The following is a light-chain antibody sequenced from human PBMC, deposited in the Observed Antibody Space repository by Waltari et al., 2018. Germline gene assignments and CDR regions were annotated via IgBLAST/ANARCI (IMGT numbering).Light chain of an antibody. J-gene: IGLJ3*02. Sequence: QSALTQPASVSGSPGQSITISCTGTSSDVGGYNYVSWFQQHPGKAPKFMISGVRRRAAGVSNRFSGSKSGNTASLTITGLQAEDEADYYCSAYTRRSNLVFGGGTKLTVL. CDR2: GVR. CDR3: SAYTRRSNLV. CDR1: SSDVGGYNY. V-gene: IGLV2-14*03.